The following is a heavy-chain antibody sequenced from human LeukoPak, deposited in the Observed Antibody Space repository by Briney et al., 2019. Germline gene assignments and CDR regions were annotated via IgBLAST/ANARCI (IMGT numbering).Heavy chain of an antibody. CDR1: GYTFTGYY. V-gene: IGHV1-2*02. CDR2: INPNSGGT. Sequence: ASVKVSFKASGYTFTGYYIHWLRQAPGQGLEWMGWINPNSGGTDSAQNFQGRVTITRDTSISTAYMELSRLRSDDTAVYYCAREDYSSGWSYDSWGQGTLVTVAS. J-gene: IGHJ4*02. CDR3: AREDYSSGWSYDS. D-gene: IGHD6-19*01.